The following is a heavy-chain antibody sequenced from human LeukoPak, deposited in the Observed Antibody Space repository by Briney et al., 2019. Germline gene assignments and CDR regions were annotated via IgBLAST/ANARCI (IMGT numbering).Heavy chain of an antibody. CDR1: GGSISSYY. CDR3: ARGRYYYGSGSSQPYFDY. J-gene: IGHJ4*02. Sequence: SETLSLTCTVSGGSISSYYWSWIRQSPGKGLECIGYIYYSGSTNYNPSLKSRVTISVDTSKNQFSLKLSSVTAADTAVYYCARGRYYYGSGSSQPYFDYWGQGTLVTVSS. V-gene: IGHV4-59*01. CDR2: IYYSGST. D-gene: IGHD3-10*01.